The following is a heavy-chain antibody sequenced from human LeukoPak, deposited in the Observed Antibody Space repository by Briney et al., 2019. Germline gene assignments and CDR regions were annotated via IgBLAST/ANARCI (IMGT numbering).Heavy chain of an antibody. CDR2: ISPNSGGT. Sequence: ASVKVSCKASGYTFTGYYMHWVRQAPGQGLEWMGWISPNSGGTNYAQKFQGRVTMTRDTSISTAYMELSRLRSDDTAVYYCARDRAVAGNSVWFDPWGQGTLVTVPS. J-gene: IGHJ5*02. D-gene: IGHD6-19*01. CDR1: GYTFTGYY. CDR3: ARDRAVAGNSVWFDP. V-gene: IGHV1-2*02.